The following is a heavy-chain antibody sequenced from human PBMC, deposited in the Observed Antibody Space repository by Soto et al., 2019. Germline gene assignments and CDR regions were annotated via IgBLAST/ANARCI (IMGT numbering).Heavy chain of an antibody. CDR2: ISAYNGNT. Sequence: ASVKVSCKASGYTFTSYGISWVRQAPGQGLEWMGWISAYNGNTNYAQKLQGRVTMTTDTSTSTAYMELRSLRSDDTAVYYCARVLIEYCSSTSCYTGRYYFDYCGQGTLVSVSS. D-gene: IGHD2-2*02. CDR1: GYTFTSYG. J-gene: IGHJ4*02. CDR3: ARVLIEYCSSTSCYTGRYYFDY. V-gene: IGHV1-18*04.